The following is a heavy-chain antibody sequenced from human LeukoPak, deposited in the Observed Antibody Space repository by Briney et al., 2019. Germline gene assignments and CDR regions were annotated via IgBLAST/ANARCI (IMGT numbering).Heavy chain of an antibody. J-gene: IGHJ6*04. CDR2: ISGSGGNT. Sequence: PGGSLRLSCAASGFTFSIYAMSWVSQVPGKGLEWVSVISGSGGNTYYADSVKGRFTISRDNSKNTLYLQMNSLRAEDTAVYYCAKDRGSGSSSYYYYGMDVWGKGTTITVSS. CDR1: GFTFSIYA. CDR3: AKDRGSGSSSYYYYGMDV. V-gene: IGHV3-23*01. D-gene: IGHD3-10*01.